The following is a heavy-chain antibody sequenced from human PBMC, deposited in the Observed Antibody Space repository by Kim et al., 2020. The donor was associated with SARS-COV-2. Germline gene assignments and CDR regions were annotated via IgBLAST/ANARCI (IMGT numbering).Heavy chain of an antibody. CDR3: ARLGVVETLGFYYGMDV. Sequence: GESLKISCKGSGYRFTSYWMSWVRQMPGKGLEWMGRIDPSDSYTNYSPSFQGHVTISADKSISTAYLQWSSLKASDTAMYFCARLGVVETLGFYYGMDVWGQGTTVTVSS. CDR1: GYRFTSYW. J-gene: IGHJ6*02. D-gene: IGHD2-15*01. CDR2: IDPSDSYT. V-gene: IGHV5-10-1*01.